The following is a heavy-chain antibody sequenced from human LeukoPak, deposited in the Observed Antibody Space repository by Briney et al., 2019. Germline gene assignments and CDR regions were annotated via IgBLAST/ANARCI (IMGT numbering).Heavy chain of an antibody. D-gene: IGHD2-2*01. J-gene: IGHJ6*04. V-gene: IGHV4-34*01. CDR3: ARVRYCSSTSCP. CDR1: GGSFSGYY. CDR2: INHSGST. Sequence: SETLSLTCAVYGGSFSGYYWSWIRQPPGKGLEWIGEINHSGSTNYNPSLKRRVTISVDTSKNQFSLKLRSVTAADTAVYYCARVRYCSSTSCPWGKGTTVTVSA.